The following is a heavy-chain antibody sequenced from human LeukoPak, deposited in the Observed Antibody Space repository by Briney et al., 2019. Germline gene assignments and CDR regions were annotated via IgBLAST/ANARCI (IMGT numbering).Heavy chain of an antibody. CDR1: GGTFSSYA. J-gene: IGHJ4*02. D-gene: IGHD3-10*01. Sequence: SVKVSCKASGGTFSSYAISWVRQAPGQGLEWMGGIIPIFGTANYAQKFQGRVTITADKSTSTAYMELSSLRSEDTAVYYCARGPDYYGSGSFDYWGQGTLVTVSS. CDR2: IIPIFGTA. CDR3: ARGPDYYGSGSFDY. V-gene: IGHV1-69*06.